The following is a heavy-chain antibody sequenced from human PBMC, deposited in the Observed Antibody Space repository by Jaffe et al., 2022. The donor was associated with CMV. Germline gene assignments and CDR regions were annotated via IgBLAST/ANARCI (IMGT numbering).Heavy chain of an antibody. V-gene: IGHV4-59*08. Sequence: QVQLQESGPGLVKPSETLSLTCSVSGGSISSFYWSWIRQPPGKGLEWIGCIYDSGSTNYNPSLKSRVTISVDTSKNQFSLKLSSVTAADTAVYYCARHTDGERRFLELFDYWGQGTLVTVSS. D-gene: IGHD3-3*01. CDR3: ARHTDGERRFLELFDY. CDR1: GGSISSFY. CDR2: IYDSGST. J-gene: IGHJ4*02.